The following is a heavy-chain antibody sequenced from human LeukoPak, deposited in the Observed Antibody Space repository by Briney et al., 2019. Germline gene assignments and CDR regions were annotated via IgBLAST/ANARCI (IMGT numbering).Heavy chain of an antibody. D-gene: IGHD3-16*01. J-gene: IGHJ4*02. V-gene: IGHV3-7*01. Sequence: GGSLRLSCAASGFTFSSYEMNWVRQAPGKGLEWVANIKQDGSEKYYVDSVKGRFTISRDNAKNSLYLQMNSLRAEDTAVYYCARDSDVPFDYWGQGTLVTVSS. CDR3: ARDSDVPFDY. CDR1: GFTFSSYE. CDR2: IKQDGSEK.